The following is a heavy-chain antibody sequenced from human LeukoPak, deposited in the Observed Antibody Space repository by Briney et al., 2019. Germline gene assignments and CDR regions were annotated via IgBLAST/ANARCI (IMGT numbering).Heavy chain of an antibody. CDR3: AKFPSTVTPIDY. Sequence: GGSLRLSCAASGFTFSSYGMHWVRQAPGKGLEWEAVISYDGSNKYYADSVKGRFTISRDNSKNTLYLQMNSLRAEATAVYYCAKFPSTVTPIDYWGQGTLVTVSS. V-gene: IGHV3-30*18. D-gene: IGHD4-17*01. CDR1: GFTFSSYG. J-gene: IGHJ4*02. CDR2: ISYDGSNK.